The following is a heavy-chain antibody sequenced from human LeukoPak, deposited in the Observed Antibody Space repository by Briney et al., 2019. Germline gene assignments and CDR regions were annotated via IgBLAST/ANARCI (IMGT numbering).Heavy chain of an antibody. D-gene: IGHD3-3*01. J-gene: IGHJ4*02. Sequence: GGSLRLSCAASGFIFSGYGMSWVRQGPGKGLEWVSYISGGSSTIYYADSVKGRFTISRDNSKNTLYLQMNSLRAEDTAVYYCAKDPRDYDFWSGNYWGQGTLVTVSS. V-gene: IGHV3-23*01. CDR2: ISGGSSTI. CDR3: AKDPRDYDFWSGNY. CDR1: GFIFSGYG.